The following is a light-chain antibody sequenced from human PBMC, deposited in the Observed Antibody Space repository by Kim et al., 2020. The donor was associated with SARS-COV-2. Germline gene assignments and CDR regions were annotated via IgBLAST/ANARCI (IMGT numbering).Light chain of an antibody. Sequence: SASVGDRVTITCRARESISRYLNWYQQKPGKAPNVLIYGASSLQSGVPSRFSGSGSGRDFSLTINSLQPEDFATYYCHQSYSTPVTFGQGTKLEIK. CDR2: GAS. CDR3: HQSYSTPVT. V-gene: IGKV1-39*01. CDR1: ESISRY. J-gene: IGKJ2*01.